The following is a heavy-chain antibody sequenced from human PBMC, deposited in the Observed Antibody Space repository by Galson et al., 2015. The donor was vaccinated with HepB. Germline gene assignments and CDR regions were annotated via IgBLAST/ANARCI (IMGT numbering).Heavy chain of an antibody. CDR2: ISYDGSNK. CDR1: GFTFSSYD. Sequence: SLRLSCAASGFTFSSYDIHWVRQAPGKGLEWVAVISYDGSNKYFGDSVMGRFAISRDNSRNTVYLQMNSLRPEDTAIYYCARHYTYSSGWFDFWGQGILVTVSS. D-gene: IGHD6-19*01. J-gene: IGHJ4*02. CDR3: ARHYTYSSGWFDF. V-gene: IGHV3-30*09.